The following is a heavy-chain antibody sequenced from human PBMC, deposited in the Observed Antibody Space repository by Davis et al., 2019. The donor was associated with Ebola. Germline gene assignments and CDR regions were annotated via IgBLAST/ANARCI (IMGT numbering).Heavy chain of an antibody. CDR3: AKSGEGQQLDEGCDY. V-gene: IGHV1-2*04. J-gene: IGHJ4*02. CDR2: INPNSGGT. Sequence: AASVKVSCKTSGYTFTGFYIHWARQAPGQGLEWLGWINPNSGGTNLAQKFPGWVTMTRDTSISTAYMELSRLRSDDTAVYYCAKSGEGQQLDEGCDYWGQGTLVTVSS. D-gene: IGHD6-13*01. CDR1: GYTFTGFY.